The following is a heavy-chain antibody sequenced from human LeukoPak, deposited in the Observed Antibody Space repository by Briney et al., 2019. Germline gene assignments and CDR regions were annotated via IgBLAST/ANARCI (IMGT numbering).Heavy chain of an antibody. CDR2: IYHSGST. CDR1: GGSMSSSTYY. J-gene: IGHJ4*02. Sequence: SETLSLTCTVSGGSMSSSTYYWGWIRQPPGKGLEWIGCIYHSGSTYYNPSLKSRVSISVDTSKNQFSLKLSSVTAADTAVYYCARHLGIQLRFLDYWGQGTLVTVSS. CDR3: ARHLGIQLRFLDY. D-gene: IGHD5-18*01. V-gene: IGHV4-39*01.